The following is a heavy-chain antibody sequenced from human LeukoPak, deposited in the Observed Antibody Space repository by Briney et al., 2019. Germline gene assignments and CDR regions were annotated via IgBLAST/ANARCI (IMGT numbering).Heavy chain of an antibody. D-gene: IGHD5-12*01. V-gene: IGHV4-34*01. CDR2: INHSGST. J-gene: IGHJ4*02. Sequence: PSETLSLTCAVYGGSFSGYYWSWIRQPPGKGLEWVGEINHSGSTNYNPSLKSRVTISVDTSKNQFSLKLNSVTAADTAVYYCARRQKRYSGYGFSSWGQGTLVTVSS. CDR3: ARRQKRYSGYGFSS. CDR1: GGSFSGYY.